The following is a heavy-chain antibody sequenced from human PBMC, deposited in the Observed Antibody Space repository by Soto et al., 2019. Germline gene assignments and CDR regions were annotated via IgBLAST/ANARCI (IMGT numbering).Heavy chain of an antibody. Sequence: TGGSLRLSCAASGFTFSSYAMHWVRQAPGKGLEWVAVISYDGSNKYYADSVKGRFTISRDNSKNTLYLQMNSLRAEDTAVYYCAKDSQGEAYYNWNFIPHYDFDYWGQGTLVTVSS. J-gene: IGHJ4*02. CDR2: ISYDGSNK. D-gene: IGHD1-7*01. CDR1: GFTFSSYA. CDR3: AKDSQGEAYYNWNFIPHYDFDY. V-gene: IGHV3-30-3*01.